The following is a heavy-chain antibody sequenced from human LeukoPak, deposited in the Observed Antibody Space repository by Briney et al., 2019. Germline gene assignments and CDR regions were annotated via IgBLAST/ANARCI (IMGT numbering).Heavy chain of an antibody. D-gene: IGHD4-17*01. J-gene: IGHJ5*02. V-gene: IGHV1-2*02. CDR3: ARGYDYGDYRWFDP. Sequence: ASVKVSCKASGYTFTNYYMHWVRQAPGQGLEWMGWINPNSGGTNYAQKFQGRVTMTWDTSISTAYMELSSLRSDDTALYYCARGYDYGDYRWFDPWGQGTLVTVSS. CDR2: INPNSGGT. CDR1: GYTFTNYY.